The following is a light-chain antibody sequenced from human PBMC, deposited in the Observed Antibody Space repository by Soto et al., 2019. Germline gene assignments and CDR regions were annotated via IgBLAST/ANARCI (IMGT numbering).Light chain of an antibody. Sequence: QSVLTQPPSASGTPGQRVTISCSGSSSDIGSNTVNWYQQLPGTAPKLLIYRDNHRPSGIPDRFSGSKSGTSASLDISGLQSEDEADYYCTAWDGGLSARVFGGGTKLTVL. V-gene: IGLV1-44*01. CDR2: RDN. CDR1: SSDIGSNT. CDR3: TAWDGGLSARV. J-gene: IGLJ3*02.